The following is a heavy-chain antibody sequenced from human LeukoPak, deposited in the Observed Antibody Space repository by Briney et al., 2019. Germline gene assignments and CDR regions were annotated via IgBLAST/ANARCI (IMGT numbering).Heavy chain of an antibody. Sequence: SETLSLTCTVSGGSISSGSHYWSWIRQPPGKGLEWIGYIYHSGSTYYNPSLKSRVTISVDRSKNQFSLKLSSVTAADTAVYYCARGLHPFLAARQGDFDYWGQGTLVTVSS. D-gene: IGHD6-6*01. CDR1: GGSISSGSHY. CDR3: ARGLHPFLAARQGDFDY. V-gene: IGHV4-30-2*01. J-gene: IGHJ4*02. CDR2: IYHSGST.